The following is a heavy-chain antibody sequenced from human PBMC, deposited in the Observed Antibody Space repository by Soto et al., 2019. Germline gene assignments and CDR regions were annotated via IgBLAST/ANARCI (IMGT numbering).Heavy chain of an antibody. CDR3: ARDAGANWGYYFDY. D-gene: IGHD7-27*01. CDR2: IYSGGST. Sequence: PGGSLRLSCAASGFTVSSNYMSWVRQAPGKGLEWVSVIYSGGSTYYADSVKGRFTISRDNSKNTLYLQMNSLRAEDTAVYYCARDAGANWGYYFDYWGQGTLVTVSS. V-gene: IGHV3-53*01. CDR1: GFTVSSNY. J-gene: IGHJ4*02.